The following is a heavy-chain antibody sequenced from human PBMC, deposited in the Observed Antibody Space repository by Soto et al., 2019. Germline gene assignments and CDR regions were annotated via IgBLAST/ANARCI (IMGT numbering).Heavy chain of an antibody. D-gene: IGHD2-8*01. V-gene: IGHV3-23*01. J-gene: IGHJ6*02. CDR3: AKTRGAMIYAISVYSMDV. Sequence: EVQLLESGGGLVQPGGSLRLSCAASGFTFSSFALNWVRQAPGKGLEWVSIISGSADSTFYADSVKGRFTISRDNSKNMLYLQINSLRAEDTAVYYCAKTRGAMIYAISVYSMDVWGQGTTVTVSS. CDR1: GFTFSSFA. CDR2: ISGSADST.